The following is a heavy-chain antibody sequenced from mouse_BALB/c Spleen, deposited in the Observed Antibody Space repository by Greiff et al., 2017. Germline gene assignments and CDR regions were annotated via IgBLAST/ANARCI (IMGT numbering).Heavy chain of an antibody. CDR2: ISYSGST. CDR1: GYSITSDYA. CDR3: ASHYYYGSTQFAY. J-gene: IGHJ3*01. Sequence: DVQLQESGPGLVKPSQSLSLTCTVTGYSITSDYAWNWIRQFPGNKLEWMGYISYSGSTSYNPSLKSRISITRDTSKNQFFLQLNSVTTEDTATYYCASHYYYGSTQFAYWGQGTLVTVSA. V-gene: IGHV3-2*02. D-gene: IGHD1-1*01.